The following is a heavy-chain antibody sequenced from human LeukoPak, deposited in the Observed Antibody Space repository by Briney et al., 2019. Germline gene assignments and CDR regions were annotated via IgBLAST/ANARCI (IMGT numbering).Heavy chain of an antibody. CDR3: ARGGWYQIDY. CDR1: GGSFSVYY. D-gene: IGHD6-19*01. Sequence: KPSETLSLTCAVYGGSFSVYYWSSIRQPPGKGLGSVGEINHSGSTNYNPPLKTRFTSSVDTSKNQCSLKLTSVDAAYTPGYYCARGGWYQIDYWGQGTLVTVSS. CDR2: INHSGST. V-gene: IGHV4-34*01. J-gene: IGHJ4*02.